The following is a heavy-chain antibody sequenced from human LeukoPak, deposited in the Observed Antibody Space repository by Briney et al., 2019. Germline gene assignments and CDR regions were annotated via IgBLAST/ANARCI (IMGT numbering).Heavy chain of an antibody. CDR1: GFTFSSYG. D-gene: IGHD4-17*01. J-gene: IGHJ4*02. CDR3: AKDYNYGDYVIGY. CDR2: ISYDGSNK. Sequence: GGSLRLSCAASGFTFSSYGMHWVRQAPGKGLEWVAVISYDGSNKYYAGSVKGRFTISRDNSKNTLYLQMNSLRAEDTAVYYCAKDYNYGDYVIGYWGQGTLVTVSS. V-gene: IGHV3-30*18.